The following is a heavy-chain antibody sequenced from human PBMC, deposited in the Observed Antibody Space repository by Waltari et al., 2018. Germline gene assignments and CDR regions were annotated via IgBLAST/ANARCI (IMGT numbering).Heavy chain of an antibody. V-gene: IGHV4-59*01. J-gene: IGHJ4*02. CDR3: ARARYSSSSCFDY. Sequence: STNYNPSLKSRVTISVDTSKNQFSLKLSSVTAADTAVYYCARARYSSSSCFDYWGQGTLVTVSS. D-gene: IGHD6-6*01. CDR2: ST.